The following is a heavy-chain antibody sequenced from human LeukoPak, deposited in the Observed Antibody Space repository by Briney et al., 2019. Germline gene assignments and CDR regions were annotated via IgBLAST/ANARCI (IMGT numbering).Heavy chain of an antibody. Sequence: GASVKVSCKASGYTFTSYDINWVRQATGQGLEWMGWMNPNSGNAGYAQKFQGRVTMTRNTSISTAYMELSSLRSEDTAVYYCASEVQLERRGFDYWGQGTLVTVSS. CDR2: MNPNSGNA. D-gene: IGHD1-1*01. V-gene: IGHV1-8*01. J-gene: IGHJ4*02. CDR1: GYTFTSYD. CDR3: ASEVQLERRGFDY.